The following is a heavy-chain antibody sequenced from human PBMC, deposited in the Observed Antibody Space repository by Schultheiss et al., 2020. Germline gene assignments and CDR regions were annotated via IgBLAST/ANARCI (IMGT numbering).Heavy chain of an antibody. J-gene: IGHJ6*02. CDR2: ISYDGSNK. D-gene: IGHD4-17*01. CDR3: ARGGGDYGDYVYYYGMDV. V-gene: IGHV3-30*03. Sequence: GGSLRLSCAASGFTFSSYGMHWVRQAPGKGLEWVAVISYDGSNKYYADSVKGRFTISRDNSKNTLYLQMNSLRAEDTAVYYCARGGGDYGDYVYYYGMDVWGQGTTVTSP. CDR1: GFTFSSYG.